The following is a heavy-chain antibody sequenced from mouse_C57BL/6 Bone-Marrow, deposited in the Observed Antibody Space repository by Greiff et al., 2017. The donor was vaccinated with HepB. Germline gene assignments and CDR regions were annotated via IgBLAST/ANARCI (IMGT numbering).Heavy chain of an antibody. CDR3: ARRNELGYAMDY. CDR2: LYPGGGYT. J-gene: IGHJ4*01. V-gene: IGHV1-63*01. D-gene: IGHD4-1*01. Sequence: QVQLQQSGAELVRPGTSVKMSCKASGYTFTNYWIGWAKQRPGHGLEWIGDLYPGGGYTNYNEKFKGKATLTADKSSSTAYMQFSSLTSEDSAIYYCARRNELGYAMDYWGQGTSVTVSS. CDR1: GYTFTNYW.